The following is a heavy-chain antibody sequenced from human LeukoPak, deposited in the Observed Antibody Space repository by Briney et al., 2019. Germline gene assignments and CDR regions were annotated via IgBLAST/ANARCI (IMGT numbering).Heavy chain of an antibody. CDR2: INHSGST. CDR1: GGSFSGYY. J-gene: IGHJ4*02. CDR3: ARELAGETGTRHFDY. Sequence: PSETLSLTCAVYGGSFSGYYWSWIRQPPGKGLELIGEINHSGSTNYNPSLNSRVPISVDTSKNKFSLNLSSVTAADTAVYYCARELAGETGTRHFDYWGQGTLVTVSS. V-gene: IGHV4-34*01. D-gene: IGHD1-14*01.